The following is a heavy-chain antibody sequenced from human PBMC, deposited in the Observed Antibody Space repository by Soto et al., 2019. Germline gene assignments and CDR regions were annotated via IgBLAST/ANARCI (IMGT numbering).Heavy chain of an antibody. Sequence: SETLSLTCAVYGGSFSGYYWSWIRQPPGKGLEWIGEINHYGSTNQNPSLKSRVTLSIDTSKNQFSLRLRSLTAADTAVYFCARVKATLYRHYYFDYWGQGTPVTVSS. CDR1: GGSFSGYY. J-gene: IGHJ4*02. CDR2: INHYGST. D-gene: IGHD5-12*01. CDR3: ARVKATLYRHYYFDY. V-gene: IGHV4-34*01.